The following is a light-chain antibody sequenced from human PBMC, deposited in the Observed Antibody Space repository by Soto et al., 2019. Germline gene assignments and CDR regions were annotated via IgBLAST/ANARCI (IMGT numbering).Light chain of an antibody. J-gene: IGKJ1*01. Sequence: EIVSTQSPGTLSLSPGERATLSCRASQSVSSSYLAWYQQKPGQAPRLLIYGASSRATGIPDRFSGSGSGTDFTLTISRLEPEDFAVYYCQQYGSSPPQTXGQGTKVDIK. V-gene: IGKV3-20*01. CDR2: GAS. CDR1: QSVSSSY. CDR3: QQYGSSPPQT.